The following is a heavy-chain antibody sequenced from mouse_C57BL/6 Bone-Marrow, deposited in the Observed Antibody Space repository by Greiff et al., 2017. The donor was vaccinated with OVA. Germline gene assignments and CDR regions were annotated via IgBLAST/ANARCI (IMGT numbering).Heavy chain of an antibody. CDR3: ARYYCGSSRDYYAMDY. CDR1: GYTFTSYW. V-gene: IGHV1-72*01. CDR2: IDPNSGGT. Sequence: VQLQQPGAELVKPGASVKLSCKASGYTFTSYWMHWVKQRPGRGLEWIGRIDPNSGGTKYNEKFKSKATLTVDKPSSTAYMQLSSLTSEDSAVYYCARYYCGSSRDYYAMDYWGQGTSVTVSS. D-gene: IGHD1-1*01. J-gene: IGHJ4*01.